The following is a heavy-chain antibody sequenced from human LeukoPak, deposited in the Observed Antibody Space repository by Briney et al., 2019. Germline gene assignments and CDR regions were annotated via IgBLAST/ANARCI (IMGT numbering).Heavy chain of an antibody. J-gene: IGHJ4*02. CDR2: SWDGGSK. Sequence: GGSLRLSCAASGFTFDDYTMHWVRQAPGKGLEWVSLSWDGGSKYYADSVKGRFTISRDNSKNSLYLQMNSLRTEDTALHYCAKEGDGYAYYFDYWGQGTLVTVSS. D-gene: IGHD5-24*01. V-gene: IGHV3-43*01. CDR3: AKEGDGYAYYFDY. CDR1: GFTFDDYT.